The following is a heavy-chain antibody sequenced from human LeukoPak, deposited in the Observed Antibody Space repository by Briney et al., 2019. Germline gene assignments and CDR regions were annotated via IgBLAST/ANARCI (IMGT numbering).Heavy chain of an antibody. CDR1: GGSFSGYY. J-gene: IGHJ2*01. CDR2: INHSGST. Sequence: SETLSLTCAVYGGSFSGYYWSWIRQPPGKGLEWIGEINHSGSTNYNPSLKSRVTISEDTSKNQFSLKLSSVTAADTAVYYCARHGWHAWYFDLWGRGTLVTVSS. V-gene: IGHV4-34*01. CDR3: ARHGWHAWYFDL. D-gene: IGHD6-19*01.